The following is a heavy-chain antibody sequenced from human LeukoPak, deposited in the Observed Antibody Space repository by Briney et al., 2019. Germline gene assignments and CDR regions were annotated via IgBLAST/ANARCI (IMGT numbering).Heavy chain of an antibody. CDR3: ARLGSTFDI. D-gene: IGHD2-2*01. J-gene: IGHJ3*02. CDR2: ISFTGTI. Sequence: SETLSLTCAVSGGSMSTYIWSWIRLPPGKGLEWIAFISFTGTIKYNPSLQSRVIISLDTSRNQLSLKLSSATAADTALYYCARLGSTFDIWGQGTMVTVSS. CDR1: GGSMSTYI. V-gene: IGHV4-59*08.